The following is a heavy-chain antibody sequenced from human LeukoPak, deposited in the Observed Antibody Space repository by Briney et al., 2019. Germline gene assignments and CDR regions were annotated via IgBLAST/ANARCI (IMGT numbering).Heavy chain of an antibody. J-gene: IGHJ3*02. D-gene: IGHD3-22*01. CDR1: GFTFSSYS. Sequence: GGSLRLSCAASGFTFSSYSMSWVRQAPGKGLEWVSVIYSGGSTYYADSVKGRFTISRDNSKNTLYLQMNSLRAEDTAVYYCAGYREINYYDITHAFDIWGQGTMVTVSS. CDR2: IYSGGST. CDR3: AGYREINYYDITHAFDI. V-gene: IGHV3-53*01.